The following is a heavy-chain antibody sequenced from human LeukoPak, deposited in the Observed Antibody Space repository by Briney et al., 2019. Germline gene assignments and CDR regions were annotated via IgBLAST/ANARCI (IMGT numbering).Heavy chain of an antibody. CDR2: MYSGGST. D-gene: IGHD5-12*01. CDR3: ARDGSGVDV. J-gene: IGHJ6*02. Sequence: GVSLRLPCGASGFTVSSSYMSWVRQAPGKGLEWVSVMYSGGSTNYADSVKGRFTISRDNSKNTLYLQMNSLRAEDTAVYYCARDGSGVDVWGQGTTVTVSS. CDR1: GFTVSSSY. V-gene: IGHV3-66*01.